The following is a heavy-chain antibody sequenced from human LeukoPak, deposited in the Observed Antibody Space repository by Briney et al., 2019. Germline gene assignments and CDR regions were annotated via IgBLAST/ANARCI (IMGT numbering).Heavy chain of an antibody. J-gene: IGHJ5*02. V-gene: IGHV3-30*02. CDR3: ATEGFDP. CDR1: GVTFGRYG. CDR2: IRYDGSDK. Sequence: GGSLRLSCAASGVTFGRYGMHWVRQAPGKGLEWVSFIRYDGSDKYYVDSVKGRFTISRDNSKNTLYLQLNSLRVEDTAVYYCATEGFDPWGQGTLVTVSS.